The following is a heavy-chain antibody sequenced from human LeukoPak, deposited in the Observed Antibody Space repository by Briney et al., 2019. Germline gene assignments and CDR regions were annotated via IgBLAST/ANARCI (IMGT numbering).Heavy chain of an antibody. CDR2: ISAYNGNT. CDR1: GYTFTSYG. V-gene: IGHV1-18*01. J-gene: IGHJ3*02. Sequence: ASVKVSCKASGYTFTSYGISWVRQAPGQGLEWMGWISAYNGNTNYAQKLQGRVTMTTDTSTSTVYMELRSLRSDDTAVYYCARVVYSSGWYGGDAFDIWGQGTMVTVSS. CDR3: ARVVYSSGWYGGDAFDI. D-gene: IGHD6-19*01.